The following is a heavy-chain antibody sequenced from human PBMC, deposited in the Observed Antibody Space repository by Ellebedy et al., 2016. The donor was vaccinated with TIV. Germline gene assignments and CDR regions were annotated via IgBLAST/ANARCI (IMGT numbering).Heavy chain of an antibody. Sequence: PGGSLRLSCATSGFNFHIFAMSWFRQAPGEGLEWVPAISSSGDSTFSAAPVKGRFTVSRDNSENMLYLQMNSQRAADTAVYYCAKGRGGDWFGDTLDDPWGQGTLLTVSS. CDR3: AKGRGGDWFGDTLDDP. J-gene: IGHJ5*02. D-gene: IGHD3-10*01. CDR1: GFNFHIFA. CDR2: ISSSGDST. V-gene: IGHV3-23*01.